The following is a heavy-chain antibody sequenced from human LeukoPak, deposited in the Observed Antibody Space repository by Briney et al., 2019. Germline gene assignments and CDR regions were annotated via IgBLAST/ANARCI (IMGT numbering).Heavy chain of an antibody. J-gene: IGHJ4*01. D-gene: IGHD1-14*01. CDR2: IYYSGIT. V-gene: IGHV4-39*01. Sequence: SETLSLTCAVSGGSISSSSYYWGWIRQPPGKGLEWIGSIYYSGITYYNPSLKSRVTISVDTSKNQFSLKLTSVTAADTAVYYCARVGITFDYWGHGTLVTVSS. CDR3: ARVGITFDY. CDR1: GGSISSSSYY.